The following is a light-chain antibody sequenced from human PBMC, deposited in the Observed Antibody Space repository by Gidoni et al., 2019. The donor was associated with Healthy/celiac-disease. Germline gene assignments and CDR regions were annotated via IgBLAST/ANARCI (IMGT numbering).Light chain of an antibody. Sequence: SYELPQPPSVSVPPGQTASITCSGDKLGDKYACWYQQKPGQSPVLVIYQDSKRPSGIPERFSGSNSGNTATLTIGGTQAMDEAVYYCQAWDSSTVVFGGGTKLTVL. CDR2: QDS. V-gene: IGLV3-1*01. CDR1: KLGDKY. CDR3: QAWDSSTVV. J-gene: IGLJ2*01.